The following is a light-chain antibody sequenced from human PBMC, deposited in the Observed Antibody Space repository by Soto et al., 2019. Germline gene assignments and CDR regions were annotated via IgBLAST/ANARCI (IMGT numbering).Light chain of an antibody. CDR1: QSISSW. CDR2: DVS. J-gene: IGKJ1*01. V-gene: IGKV1-5*01. Sequence: DIQMTQSPSTLSASVGDRVTITCRASQSISSWLAWYQQKPGEAPKVLIYDVSNLESGVPSRFSGSGSGTEFTLTISSLQPDDFATYYCQEYTTYSRTFGQGTKVEIK. CDR3: QEYTTYSRT.